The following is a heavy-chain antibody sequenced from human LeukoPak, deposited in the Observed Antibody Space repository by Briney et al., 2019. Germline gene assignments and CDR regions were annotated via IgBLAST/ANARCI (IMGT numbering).Heavy chain of an antibody. J-gene: IGHJ6*02. CDR1: GFTFGGYA. CDR2: ISGGSEDT. D-gene: IGHD6-13*01. Sequence: GGSLRLSCTASGFTFGGYAMSWVRQAPGRGLEWVSSISGGSEDTYYADSVKGRFTISRDNSKTTLYLQMNSLRAEDTAVYYCARTIAQYSNSWLYFYYGLDVWGQGTTVTVSS. V-gene: IGHV3-23*01. CDR3: ARTIAQYSNSWLYFYYGLDV.